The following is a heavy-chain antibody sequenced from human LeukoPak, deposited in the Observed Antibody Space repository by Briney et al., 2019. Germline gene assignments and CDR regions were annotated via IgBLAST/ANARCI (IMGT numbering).Heavy chain of an antibody. D-gene: IGHD6-19*01. J-gene: IGHJ5*02. V-gene: IGHV1-8*01. CDR2: MNPNSGNT. CDR1: GYTFTSYD. CDR3: ARGRGSGHKENWFDP. Sequence: ASVKVSCKASGYTFTSYDINWVRQATGQGLEWMGWMNPNSGNTGYAQKFQGRVTMTWDTSISTAYMELSSLRYEDTAVYYCARGRGSGHKENWFDPWGQGTLVTVSS.